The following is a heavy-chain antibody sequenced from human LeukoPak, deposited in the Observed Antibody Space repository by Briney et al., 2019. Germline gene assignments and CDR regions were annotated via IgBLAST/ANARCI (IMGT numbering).Heavy chain of an antibody. CDR3: ANPYSRASFTVDY. V-gene: IGHV3-23*01. D-gene: IGHD6-19*01. CDR1: GFTFSSYA. Sequence: GGSLRLSCAVSGFTFSSYAMSWVRQAPGKGLEWVAAISGSGGSTYFADSVKGGFTISRENAKNPLYLQMNSLRAEDTAVYYCANPYSRASFTVDYWGQGTLVTVSS. CDR2: ISGSGGST. J-gene: IGHJ4*02.